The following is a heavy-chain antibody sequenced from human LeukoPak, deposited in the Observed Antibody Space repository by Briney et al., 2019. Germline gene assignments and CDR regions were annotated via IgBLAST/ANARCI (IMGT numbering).Heavy chain of an antibody. Sequence: GESLKISCEGSGYSFTNYWIGWVRQMPGKGLEWMGIIYPGDSDIRYSPSFQGQVTISADKSISTAYLQWSSLKASDTAMYYCARTQGYCRGDTCYFLESDYWGQGSLVTVSS. CDR2: IYPGDSDI. J-gene: IGHJ4*02. D-gene: IGHD2-15*01. V-gene: IGHV5-51*01. CDR3: ARTQGYCRGDTCYFLESDY. CDR1: GYSFTNYW.